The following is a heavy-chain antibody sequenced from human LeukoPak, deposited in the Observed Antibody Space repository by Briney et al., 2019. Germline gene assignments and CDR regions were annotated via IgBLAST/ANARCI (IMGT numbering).Heavy chain of an antibody. CDR3: ARDRYSRGWFDP. CDR2: ISSSGSTI. CDR1: GFTFSSYA. D-gene: IGHD6-13*01. Sequence: GGSLRLSCAASGFTFSSYAMNWVRQAPGKGLEWVSYISSSGSTIYYAGSVKGRFTISRDNAKNSLYLQMNSPRAEDTAVYYCARDRYSRGWFDPWGQGTLVTVSS. V-gene: IGHV3-48*03. J-gene: IGHJ5*02.